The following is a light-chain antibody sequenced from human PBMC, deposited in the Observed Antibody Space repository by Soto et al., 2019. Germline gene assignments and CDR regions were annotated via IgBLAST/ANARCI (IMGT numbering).Light chain of an antibody. J-gene: IGKJ1*01. CDR1: QSVGSSY. V-gene: IGKV3-20*01. CDR2: GAS. CDR3: QQSGSSPWT. Sequence: EIVLTQSPGTLSLSPGERATLSCRASQSVGSSYLAWYQHKPGQAPRLLIYGASTRATGIPDRFSGSGSGTDFTLTISSLEPEDFAVYYCQQSGSSPWTFGQGTKVEIK.